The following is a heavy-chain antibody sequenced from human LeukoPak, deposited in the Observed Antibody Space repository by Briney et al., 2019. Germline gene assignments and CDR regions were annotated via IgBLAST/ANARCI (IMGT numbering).Heavy chain of an antibody. CDR1: GFTFSSYA. CDR3: ARDLRYFDWSWDY. V-gene: IGHV3-30*04. CDR2: ISYDGSNK. Sequence: GGSLRLSCAASGFTFSSYAMHWVRQAPGKGLEWVAVISYDGSNKYYADFVKGRFTISRDNSKNTLYLQMNSLRAEDTAVYYCARDLRYFDWSWDYWGQGTLVTVSS. D-gene: IGHD3-9*01. J-gene: IGHJ4*02.